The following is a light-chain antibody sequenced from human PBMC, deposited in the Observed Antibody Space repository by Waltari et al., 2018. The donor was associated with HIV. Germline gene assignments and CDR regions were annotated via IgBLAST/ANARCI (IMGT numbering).Light chain of an antibody. CDR1: SSEVGRHNL. Sequence: QSALTQPASVSGSRGQPITISCTGISSEVGRHNLDTWYQKHPGKAPKVMIFDGSKRPSGVSNRFSGSKSGNTASLTISGLQAEDEADYYCCSYAGSSSLVVFGGGTKLTVL. V-gene: IGLV2-23*01. CDR3: CSYAGSSSLVV. CDR2: DGS. J-gene: IGLJ2*01.